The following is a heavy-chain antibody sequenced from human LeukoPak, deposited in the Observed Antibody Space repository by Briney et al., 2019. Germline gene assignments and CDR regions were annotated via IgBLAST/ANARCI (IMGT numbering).Heavy chain of an antibody. V-gene: IGHV3-21*01. Sequence: GGSLRLSCAASGFTFSSYSMNWVRQAPGKGLEWVSSISSSSSYIYYADSVKGRFTISRDNAKNSLYLQMNSLRAEDTAVYYCAKAASVVTPAFDYWGQGTLVTVSS. D-gene: IGHD4-23*01. CDR1: GFTFSSYS. CDR3: AKAASVVTPAFDY. CDR2: ISSSSSYI. J-gene: IGHJ4*02.